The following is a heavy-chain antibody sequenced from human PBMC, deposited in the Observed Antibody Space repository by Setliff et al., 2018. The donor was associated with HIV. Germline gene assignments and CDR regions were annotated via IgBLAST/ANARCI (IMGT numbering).Heavy chain of an antibody. CDR1: GFPFSISP. J-gene: IGHJ4*02. CDR3: ATDPVDGCSY. D-gene: IGHD2-15*01. CDR2: INAAGGNT. Sequence: GGSLRLSCAVSGFPFSISPMNWVRLPPGKGPVWLSRINAAGGNTNYVDSVKGRFTISRDNAGSTVYLQMSSLRAEDTAVYYCATDPVDGCSYWGRGTLVTVSS. V-gene: IGHV3-74*01.